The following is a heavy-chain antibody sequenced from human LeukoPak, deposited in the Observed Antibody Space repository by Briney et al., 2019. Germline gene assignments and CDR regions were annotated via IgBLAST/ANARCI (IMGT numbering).Heavy chain of an antibody. Sequence: SQTLSLTCAISGDSVSSNSSAWNWIRQSPSRGLKWLGRTYYRSKWNNHYAGSVKSRITITPDTYKNPFSLQLNSVTPEDTAVYYCARAVVVAWKWFDPWGQGTLVTVSS. CDR2: TYYRSKWNN. J-gene: IGHJ5*02. CDR1: GDSVSSNSSA. D-gene: IGHD2-2*01. V-gene: IGHV6-1*01. CDR3: ARAVVVAWKWFDP.